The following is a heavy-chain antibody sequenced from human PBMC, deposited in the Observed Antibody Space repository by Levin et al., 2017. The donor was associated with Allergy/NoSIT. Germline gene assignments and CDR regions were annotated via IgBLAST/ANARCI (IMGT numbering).Heavy chain of an antibody. CDR2: ISYDGSNK. D-gene: IGHD3-22*01. V-gene: IGHV3-30*18. CDR1: GFTFSSYG. J-gene: IGHJ4*02. CDR3: AKDQRRYYYDSSGYLHSDY. Sequence: GGSLRLSCAASGFTFSSYGMHWVRQAPGKGLEWVAVISYDGSNKYYADSVKGRFTISRDNSKNTLYLQMNSLRAEDTAVYYCAKDQRRYYYDSSGYLHSDYWGQGTLVTVSS.